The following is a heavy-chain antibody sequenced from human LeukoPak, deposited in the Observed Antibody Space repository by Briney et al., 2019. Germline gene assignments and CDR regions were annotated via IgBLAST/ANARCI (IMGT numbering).Heavy chain of an antibody. CDR3: ARSSRLYYFDY. V-gene: IGHV4-31*03. CDR2: IYYSGST. CDR1: GGSISSGGYY. Sequence: SETLSPTCTVSGGSISSGGYYWSWIRQHPGKGLEWIGYIYYSGSTYYNPSLKSRVTISVDTSKNQFSLKLSSVTAADTAVYYCARSSRLYYFDYWGQGTLVTVSS. J-gene: IGHJ4*02. D-gene: IGHD1-1*01.